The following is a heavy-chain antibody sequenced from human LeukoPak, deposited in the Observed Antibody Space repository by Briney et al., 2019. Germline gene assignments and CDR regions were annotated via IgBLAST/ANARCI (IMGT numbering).Heavy chain of an antibody. CDR3: ARDLYYSDSSGRGLDY. CDR1: GFTFSSYA. Sequence: GGSLRLSCAASGFTFSSYAMSWVRQAPGKGLEWVSSISGSGGSTYYAHSVKGRFTISRDNSKNTLSLQMHSLRAEDTAVYYCARDLYYSDSSGRGLDYWGQGTLVTVSS. V-gene: IGHV3-23*01. D-gene: IGHD3-22*01. CDR2: ISGSGGST. J-gene: IGHJ4*02.